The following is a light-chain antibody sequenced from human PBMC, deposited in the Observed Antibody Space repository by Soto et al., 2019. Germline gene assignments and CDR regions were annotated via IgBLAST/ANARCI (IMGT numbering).Light chain of an antibody. V-gene: IGLV1-40*01. J-gene: IGLJ2*01. CDR2: GNS. CDR1: SSNIGAGYD. CDR3: QSYDSSLSGSVV. Sequence: QSVLTQPPSVSGAPGQRVTISCTGSSSNIGAGYDVHWYQQLPGTAPKLLSYGNSNRPSGVPDRFSGSKSGTSASLAITGLQAEDEPDYYCQSYDSSLSGSVVFGGGTKLTVL.